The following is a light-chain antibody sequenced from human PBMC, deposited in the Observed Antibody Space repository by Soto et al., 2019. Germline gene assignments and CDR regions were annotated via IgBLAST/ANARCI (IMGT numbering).Light chain of an antibody. CDR3: CSYVGSYSVV. Sequence: QSALTQPRSVSGSPGQSVTISCTGTSSDVGGYNYVSWYQQHPGKAPKLMIYDVSERPSGVPDRFSGSKSGNTASLTISGLQAEDGADYYCCSYVGSYSVVFGGGTKVTVL. J-gene: IGLJ2*01. V-gene: IGLV2-11*01. CDR1: SSDVGGYNY. CDR2: DVS.